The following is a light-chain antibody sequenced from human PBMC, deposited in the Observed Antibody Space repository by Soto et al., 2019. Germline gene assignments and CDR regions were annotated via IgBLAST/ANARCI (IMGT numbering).Light chain of an antibody. V-gene: IGKV3-20*01. CDR2: DAS. CDR1: QSISSTY. J-gene: IGKJ1*01. Sequence: EIVFTQSPSTPSFSPGERATLSFRASQSISSTYLTWYHQRPGQAPRLLIYDASRRATGIPDRFSGSGSGTDFSLTISRLEPEDFAVYYCQHYDSARWTFGLGTKVDIK. CDR3: QHYDSARWT.